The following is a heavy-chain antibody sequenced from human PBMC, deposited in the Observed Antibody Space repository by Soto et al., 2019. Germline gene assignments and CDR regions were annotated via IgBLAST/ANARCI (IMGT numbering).Heavy chain of an antibody. J-gene: IGHJ4*02. Sequence: QVQPQESGPGLVKPSQTLSLTCTVSGGSINSGGYCWSWIRQHPGKGLEWIGGISYGGSTSYNASMKFRVTLSVDTSKNPFALKLSSVTAAATAVYYCSRGILVWGQGTLITVSS. CDR1: GGSINSGGYC. D-gene: IGHD5-18*01. CDR2: ISYGGST. CDR3: SRGILV. V-gene: IGHV4-31*03.